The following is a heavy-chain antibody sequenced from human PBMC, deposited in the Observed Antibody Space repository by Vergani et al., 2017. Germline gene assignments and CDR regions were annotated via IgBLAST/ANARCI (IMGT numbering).Heavy chain of an antibody. Sequence: QVQLQESGPGLVKPSETLTLTCDVSDSSIMTNPYWGWSRQSPGKGLGWIGCIHHSGDTHYNSSLKSRVSISIVSSSKFSLSLTSVTAADTAIYYCARHRGSGGVFPSSYFYGMDVWGHGTTVTVSS. CDR3: ARHRGSGGVFPSSYFYGMDV. CDR1: DSSIMTNPY. V-gene: IGHV4-38-2*01. J-gene: IGHJ6*02. CDR2: IHHSGDT. D-gene: IGHD3-10*01.